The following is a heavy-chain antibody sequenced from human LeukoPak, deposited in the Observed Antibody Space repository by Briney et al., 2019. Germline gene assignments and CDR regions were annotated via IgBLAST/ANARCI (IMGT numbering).Heavy chain of an antibody. J-gene: IGHJ4*02. CDR1: GYSISSGYY. CDR2: IYYRGST. V-gene: IGHV4-38-2*02. CDR3: ARYRGANGYYFDY. D-gene: IGHD3-10*01. Sequence: SETLSLTCTVSGYSISSGYYWGWIRQPPGRGLEWIASIYYRGSTHYNPSLASLKSRVTISGDTSKNQFSLKLSSVTAADTAVYYCARYRGANGYYFDYWGQGTLVTVSS.